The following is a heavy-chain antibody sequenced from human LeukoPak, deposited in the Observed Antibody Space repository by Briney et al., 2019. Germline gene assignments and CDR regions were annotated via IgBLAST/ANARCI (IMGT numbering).Heavy chain of an antibody. D-gene: IGHD5-12*01. CDR1: GFTFSSYS. CDR2: ISGSGGSS. CDR3: AKGGDIVATTWFDP. J-gene: IGHJ5*02. V-gene: IGHV3-23*01. Sequence: GGSLRLSCAASGFTFSSYSMNWVRQAPGKGLEWVSSISGSGGSSYYADSVKGRFTISRDNSKNTLYLQMNSLRAEDTAVYYCAKGGDIVATTWFDPWGQGTLVTVSS.